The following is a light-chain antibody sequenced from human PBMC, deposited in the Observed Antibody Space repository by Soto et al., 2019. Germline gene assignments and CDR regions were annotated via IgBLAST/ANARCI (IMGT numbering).Light chain of an antibody. CDR1: QSIVTY. J-gene: IGKJ5*01. V-gene: IGKV1-39*01. CDR2: AAS. CDR3: QQFNNYFT. Sequence: DIQMTQSPSSLSASVGDRVTITCRASQSIVTYLNWYLQKPGKAPKLLIYAASNLQSGVPSRFSGSGSGTDFTLTISSLQPEDFATYYCQQFNNYFTFGQGTRLEIK.